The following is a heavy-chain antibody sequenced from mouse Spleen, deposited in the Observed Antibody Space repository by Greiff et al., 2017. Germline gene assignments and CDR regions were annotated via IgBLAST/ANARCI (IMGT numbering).Heavy chain of an antibody. D-gene: IGHD2-13*01. CDR1: GYTFTSYW. Sequence: VQLQQPGAELVKPGASVKLSCKASGYTFTSYWMHWVKQRPGRGLEWIGRIDPNSGGTKYNEKFKSKATLTVDKPSSTAYMQLSSLTSEDSAVYYCARKRGLYYGDYSWYFDVWGAGTTVTVSS. J-gene: IGHJ1*01. CDR2: IDPNSGGT. CDR3: ARKRGLYYGDYSWYFDV. V-gene: IGHV1-72*01.